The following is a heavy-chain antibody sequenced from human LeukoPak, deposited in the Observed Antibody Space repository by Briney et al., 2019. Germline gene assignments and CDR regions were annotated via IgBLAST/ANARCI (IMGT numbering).Heavy chain of an antibody. CDR2: IYYSGST. CDR1: GDSISINGYY. V-gene: IGHV4-39*07. CDR3: AVEVRESVSLINGDC. Sequence: SETLSLTCTVSGDSISINGYYWGWIRQPPGKGLEWIGSIYYSGSTYYNPSLKSRVTISVDTSKNQFSLKLSSVTAADTAVYYCAVEVRESVSLINGDCWGQGTLVTVSS. J-gene: IGHJ4*02. D-gene: IGHD3-10*01.